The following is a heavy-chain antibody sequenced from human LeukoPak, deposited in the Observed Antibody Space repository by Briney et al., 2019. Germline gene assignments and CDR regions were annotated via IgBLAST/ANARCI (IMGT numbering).Heavy chain of an antibody. V-gene: IGHV3-15*01. D-gene: IGHD4/OR15-4a*01. J-gene: IGHJ3*02. CDR2: IKSKTDGGTR. CDR3: TTFDYAAFLI. CDR1: GFTSSNAW. Sequence: TSGGSLRLSCAVSGFTSSNAWMSWVRQAPGKGLEWVGRIKSKTDGGTRDYAAPVKGRFTISRDDSKNTLNLQMNSLKTEDTAVYYCTTFDYAAFLIWGQGTMVTVSS.